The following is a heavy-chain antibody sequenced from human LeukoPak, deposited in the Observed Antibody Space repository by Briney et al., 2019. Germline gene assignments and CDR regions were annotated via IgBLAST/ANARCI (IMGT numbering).Heavy chain of an antibody. CDR1: GYTFTNYG. J-gene: IGHJ3*02. D-gene: IGHD1-26*01. Sequence: ASVKVSCKASGYTFTNYGISWVRQAPGQGLEWMGWISVYNGNINYAQKLQGRVTMTTDTSTSTAYMELRSLRSDDTAVYYCARGLPVGDAFDIWGQGTMVTVSS. CDR2: ISVYNGNI. CDR3: ARGLPVGDAFDI. V-gene: IGHV1-18*01.